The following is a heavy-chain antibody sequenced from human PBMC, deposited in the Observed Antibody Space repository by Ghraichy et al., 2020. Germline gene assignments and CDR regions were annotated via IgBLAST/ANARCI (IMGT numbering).Heavy chain of an antibody. J-gene: IGHJ5*02. Sequence: SETLSLTCTVSGGSVSSGDYYWSWIRQPPGKGLEWIGYLYYSGSTNYNPSLKSRVSISVDTSKNQFSLKLSSVTAADTAVYYCARDGGDYGDYNWFDPWGQGTLVTVLS. D-gene: IGHD4-17*01. CDR1: GGSVSSGDYY. V-gene: IGHV4-61*08. CDR3: ARDGGDYGDYNWFDP. CDR2: LYYSGST.